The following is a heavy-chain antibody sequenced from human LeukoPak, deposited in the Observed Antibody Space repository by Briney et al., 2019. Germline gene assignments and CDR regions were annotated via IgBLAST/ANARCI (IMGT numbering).Heavy chain of an antibody. CDR3: AKWWSPTGNYDY. D-gene: IGHD1-7*01. CDR1: GFTFSSYA. V-gene: IGHV3-23*01. J-gene: IGHJ4*02. Sequence: PGGSLRLSCAASGFTFSSYAMSWVRQAPGKGLEWVSAISGSGDNTYYADSVRGRFTISRDNSKNTVFLQMNSLSAEDTAVYYCAKWWSPTGNYDYWGQGTLVTVSS. CDR2: ISGSGDNT.